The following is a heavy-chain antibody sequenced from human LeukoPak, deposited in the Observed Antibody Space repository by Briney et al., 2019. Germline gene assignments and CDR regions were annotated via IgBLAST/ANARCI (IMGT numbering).Heavy chain of an antibody. V-gene: IGHV1-18*01. CDR1: GYTFTSYG. CDR3: ATSGDGGWFDP. CDR2: ISAYNGNT. D-gene: IGHD3-16*01. Sequence: SGKVSCKASGYTFTSYGISWVRQAPGQGLEWMGWISAYNGNTNYAQKLQGRVTMTTDTSTSTAYMELRSLRSDDTAMYYCATSGDGGWFDPWGQGTLVTVSS. J-gene: IGHJ5*02.